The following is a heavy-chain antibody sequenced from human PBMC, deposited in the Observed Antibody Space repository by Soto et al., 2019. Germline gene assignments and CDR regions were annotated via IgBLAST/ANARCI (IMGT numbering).Heavy chain of an antibody. CDR1: GFTLSNYW. CDR3: ARIYCSSSSCYIDF. D-gene: IGHD2-2*02. V-gene: IGHV3-7*03. Sequence: EVQLVESGGGLVQPGGSLRLSCAASGFTLSNYWMSWVRQAPGKGLEWVANINQDGSQKFYLDSVEGRFTISRDNARNSLFLQMNSLRAEDKAIYYCARIYCSSSSCYIDFWGQGILVTVSS. CDR2: INQDGSQK. J-gene: IGHJ4*02.